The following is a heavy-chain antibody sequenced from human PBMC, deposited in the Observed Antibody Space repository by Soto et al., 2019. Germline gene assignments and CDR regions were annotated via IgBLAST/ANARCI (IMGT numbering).Heavy chain of an antibody. Sequence: GGSLRLSCAASGFTFSSYSMNWVRQAPGKGLEWVSSISSSSSSYIYYADSVKGRFTISRDNAKNSLYLQMNSLRAEDTAVYYCARDSSGSGDYAGSYFYYGMDVWGQGTTVTVSS. D-gene: IGHD4-17*01. CDR1: GFTFSSYS. CDR3: ARDSSGSGDYAGSYFYYGMDV. V-gene: IGHV3-21*01. CDR2: ISSSSSSYI. J-gene: IGHJ6*02.